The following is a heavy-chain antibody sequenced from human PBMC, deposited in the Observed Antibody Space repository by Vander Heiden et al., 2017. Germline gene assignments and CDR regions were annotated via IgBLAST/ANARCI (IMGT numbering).Heavy chain of an antibody. CDR2: ISSSSSTI. V-gene: IGHV3-21*01. D-gene: IGHD1-26*01. J-gene: IGHJ5*02. Sequence: EVQPVESGGGLVKPGGSLRLPCAASGFTFSSYSMTWVRQDPGKGLGWVSSISSSSSTIYYADSVKGRFTISRDNAKNSLYLQMNSLRAEDTAVYYCARDRGSYWKAANWFDPWGQGTLVTVSS. CDR1: GFTFSSYS. CDR3: ARDRGSYWKAANWFDP.